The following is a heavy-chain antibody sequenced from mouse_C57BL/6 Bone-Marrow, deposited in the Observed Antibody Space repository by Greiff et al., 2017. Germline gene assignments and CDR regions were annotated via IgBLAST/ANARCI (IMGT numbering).Heavy chain of an antibody. V-gene: IGHV5-6*02. CDR1: GFTFSSYG. CDR2: ISSGGSYT. CDR3: ARRLHY. J-gene: IGHJ2*01. Sequence: EVKLVESGGDLVKPGGSLKLSCAASGFTFSSYGMSWVRQTPDKRLEWVATISSGGSYTYYPDSVKGRFTISRDNAKNTLYLQMSSLKSEDTAMYYCARRLHYWGQGTTLTVSS.